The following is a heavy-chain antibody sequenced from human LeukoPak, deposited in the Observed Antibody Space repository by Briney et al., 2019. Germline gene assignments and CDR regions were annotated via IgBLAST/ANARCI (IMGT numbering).Heavy chain of an antibody. V-gene: IGHV4-61*01. CDR3: ARHAAVEGSSGWSPLWWFDP. D-gene: IGHD6-19*01. Sequence: PSETLSLTCAVSGVSVTSFSFYWTWIRQPPGKGLEWIGYMHHSGSTKHNPYLKSRVTISVDTSKSQFSLKLSSVTAADTAVYYCARHAAVEGSSGWSPLWWFDPWGQGTLVTVSS. J-gene: IGHJ5*02. CDR1: GVSVTSFSFY. CDR2: MHHSGST.